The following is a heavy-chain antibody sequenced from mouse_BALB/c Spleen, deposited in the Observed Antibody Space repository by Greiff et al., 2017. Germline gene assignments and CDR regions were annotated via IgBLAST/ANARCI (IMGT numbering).Heavy chain of an antibody. CDR2: ISYAGSN. D-gene: IGHD1-1*01. CDR1: GYSITSGYY. V-gene: IGHV3-6*02. J-gene: IGHJ3*01. Sequence: EVKLMESGPGLVKPSQSLSLTCSVTGYSITSGYYWNWIRQFPGNKLEWMGYISYAGSNNYNPSLKNRISITRDTSKNQFFLKLNSVTTEDTATYYCARDPLYYYGSSPLAYWGQGTLVTVSA. CDR3: ARDPLYYYGSSPLAY.